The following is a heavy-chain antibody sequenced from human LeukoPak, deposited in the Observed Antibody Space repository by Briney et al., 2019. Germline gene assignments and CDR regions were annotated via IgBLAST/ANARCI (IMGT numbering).Heavy chain of an antibody. Sequence: SETLSLTCIVSGGSISSSSYYWGWIRQPPGKGLEWIGSIYYSGSTYYNPSLKSRVTISVDTSKNQFSLKLSSVTAADTAVYYCATSVSYDILTGSDLGRVYYYYMDVWGKGTTVTVSS. D-gene: IGHD3-9*01. J-gene: IGHJ6*03. V-gene: IGHV4-39*07. CDR1: GGSISSSSYY. CDR3: ATSVSYDILTGSDLGRVYYYYMDV. CDR2: IYYSGST.